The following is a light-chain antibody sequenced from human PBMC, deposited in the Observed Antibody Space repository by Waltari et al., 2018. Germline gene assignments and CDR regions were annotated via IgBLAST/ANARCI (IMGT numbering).Light chain of an antibody. CDR3: QQRYNWPPLT. Sequence: VVLTQSPVTLSLSPGETATLSCRASQPIGTYLAWYPHKLGQSPRLLIYDASTRAPGIPARFSGSGSGTDFTLTISGLEAEDSAFYYCQQRYNWPPLTFGGGTKVQTK. CDR2: DAS. J-gene: IGKJ4*01. CDR1: QPIGTY. V-gene: IGKV3-11*01.